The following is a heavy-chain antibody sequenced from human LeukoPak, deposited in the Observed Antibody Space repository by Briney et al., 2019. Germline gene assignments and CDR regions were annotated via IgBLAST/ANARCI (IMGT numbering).Heavy chain of an antibody. V-gene: IGHV3-33*01. D-gene: IGHD3-10*01. CDR2: IWYDGSNK. J-gene: IGHJ6*04. Sequence: PGRSLRLSCAASGFTFSSYGMHWVRQAPGKGLEWVAVIWYDGSNKYYADSVKGRFTISRDNSKNTLYLQMNSLRAEDTAVYYCASGITMVRGPTDYYGMDVWGKGTTVTVSS. CDR3: ASGITMVRGPTDYYGMDV. CDR1: GFTFSSYG.